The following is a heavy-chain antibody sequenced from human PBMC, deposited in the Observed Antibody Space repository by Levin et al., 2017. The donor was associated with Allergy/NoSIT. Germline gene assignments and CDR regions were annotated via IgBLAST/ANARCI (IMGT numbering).Heavy chain of an antibody. D-gene: IGHD3-10*01. CDR3: ARDLRGPDYYYYGMDV. J-gene: IGHJ6*02. CDR2: ISSSSSYI. Sequence: GESLKISCAASGFTFSSYSMNWVRQAPGKGLEWVSSISSSSSYIYYADSVKGRFTISRDNAKNSLYLQMNSLRAEDTAVYYCARDLRGPDYYYYGMDVWGQGTTVTVSS. CDR1: GFTFSSYS. V-gene: IGHV3-21*01.